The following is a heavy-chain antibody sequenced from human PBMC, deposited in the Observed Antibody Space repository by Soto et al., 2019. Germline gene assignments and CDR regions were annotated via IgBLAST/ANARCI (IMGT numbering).Heavy chain of an antibody. J-gene: IGHJ5*02. D-gene: IGHD4-17*01. CDR3: AGGGGDYNWFDP. Sequence: EVQLVESGGVVVQPGGSLRLSCAASGFTFDDYTMHWVRQAPGKGLEWVSLISWDGGSTYYADSVKGRFTISRDNSKNSLYLQMNSLRTEDTALYYCAGGGGDYNWFDPWCQGTLVTVSS. V-gene: IGHV3-43*01. CDR1: GFTFDDYT. CDR2: ISWDGGST.